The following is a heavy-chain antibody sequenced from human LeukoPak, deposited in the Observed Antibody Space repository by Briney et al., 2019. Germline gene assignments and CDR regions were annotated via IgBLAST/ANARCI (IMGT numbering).Heavy chain of an antibody. D-gene: IGHD3-22*01. J-gene: IGHJ3*02. CDR1: GFTFSSYG. CDR2: IWYDGSNK. V-gene: IGHV3-33*01. CDR3: ARGPIVVVADDAFDI. Sequence: GRSLRLSCAASGFTFSSYGMHWVRQAPGKGLEWVAVIWYDGSNKYYADSVKGRFTISRDNSKNTLYLQMNSLRAEDTAVYYCARGPIVVVADDAFDIWGQGTMDTVSS.